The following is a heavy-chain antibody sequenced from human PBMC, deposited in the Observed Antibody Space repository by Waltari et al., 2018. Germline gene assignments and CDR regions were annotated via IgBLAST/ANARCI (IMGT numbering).Heavy chain of an antibody. Sequence: EVQLVESGGGLVQPGGSLRLSCAASGFTFSSYAMSWVRQAPGKGLEWVSAISGSVGSTYYADSVKGRFTISRDNSKNTLYLQMNSLRAEDTAVYYCAKDRAAFAKPNYYDSSGYTDYWGQGTLVTVSS. D-gene: IGHD3-22*01. CDR1: GFTFSSYA. V-gene: IGHV3-23*04. CDR2: ISGSVGST. J-gene: IGHJ4*02. CDR3: AKDRAAFAKPNYYDSSGYTDY.